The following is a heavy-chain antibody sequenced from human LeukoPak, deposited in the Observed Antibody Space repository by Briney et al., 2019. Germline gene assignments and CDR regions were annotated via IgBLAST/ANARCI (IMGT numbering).Heavy chain of an antibody. J-gene: IGHJ3*02. V-gene: IGHV3-64*01. D-gene: IGHD3-3*01. CDR1: GFTFNDYA. CDR2: INSKGGST. CDR3: ARERYSPYDFDALDI. Sequence: PGGSLRLSCAGSGFTFNDYAMHWVRQARGKGLEYVAGINSKGGSTYYATSVKGRFTISRDNSKNTLHLQMGSLRAEDMAFYYCARERYSPYDFDALDIWGRGTMVTVSP.